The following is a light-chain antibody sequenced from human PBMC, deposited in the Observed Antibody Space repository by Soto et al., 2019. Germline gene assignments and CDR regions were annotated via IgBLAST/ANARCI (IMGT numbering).Light chain of an antibody. CDR2: GNT. Sequence: QSALTQPPSVSGAPGQMVTISCTGSSSNIGSTYDVQWYQQLPGTAPKLLIHGNTNRPSGVPDRFSGSKSGTSASLAITGLQADDEADYYCQSYDDSLSVHYVFGTGTQLTVL. V-gene: IGLV1-40*01. CDR3: QSYDDSLSVHYV. J-gene: IGLJ1*01. CDR1: SSNIGSTYD.